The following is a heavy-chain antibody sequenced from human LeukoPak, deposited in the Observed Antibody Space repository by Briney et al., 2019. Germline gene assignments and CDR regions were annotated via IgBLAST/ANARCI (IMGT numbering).Heavy chain of an antibody. Sequence: GGSLRLSCAASGFTFSSYEMNWVRQAPGKGLEWVSYISSSGSTIYYADSVKGRFTISRDNAKNSLYLQMNSLRAEDTAVYYCARENKYSYGKDYWGQGTLVTVSS. CDR1: GFTFSSYE. V-gene: IGHV3-48*03. CDR2: ISSSGSTI. D-gene: IGHD5-18*01. J-gene: IGHJ4*02. CDR3: ARENKYSYGKDY.